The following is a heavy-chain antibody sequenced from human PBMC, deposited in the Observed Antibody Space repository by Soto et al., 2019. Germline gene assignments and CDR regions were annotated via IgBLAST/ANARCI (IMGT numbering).Heavy chain of an antibody. D-gene: IGHD3-22*01. CDR1: GFNFSIYD. CDR2: IGTAGDT. V-gene: IGHV3-13*04. J-gene: IGHJ4*02. Sequence: PWGALLVACSSSGFNFSIYDMHWVRQGPGKGLEWVSAIGTAGDTNYAGSVKGRFTISRENAKNSLYLQMNSLRAGDTAIYFCARAIGPTLFDYWGQGTMFTVSS. CDR3: ARAIGPTLFDY.